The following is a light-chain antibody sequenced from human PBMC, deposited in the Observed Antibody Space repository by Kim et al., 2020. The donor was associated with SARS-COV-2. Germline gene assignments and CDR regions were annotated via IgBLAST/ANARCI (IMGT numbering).Light chain of an antibody. CDR2: IAY. J-gene: IGKJ5*01. V-gene: IGKV3-20*01. CDR3: HQYGSSPST. Sequence: SPGERATLSCRASRSITSNYLAWYQQKPGQAPRLLIYIAYTRATGIPDRFSGSGSETEFTLTISRLEPEDFAVYYCHQYGSSPSTFGQGTRLEIK. CDR1: RSITSNY.